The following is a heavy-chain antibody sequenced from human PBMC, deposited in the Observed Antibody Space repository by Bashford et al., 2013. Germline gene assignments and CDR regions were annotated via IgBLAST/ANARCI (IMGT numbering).Heavy chain of an antibody. CDR3: ARPQRPEQWLGDFDY. Sequence: GGPVRLSCAASGFTVSSNYMSWVRQAPGKGLEWVARTRNKARRYTISRDNANKSLYLQMSSLRPEDTAVYYCARPQRPEQWLGDFDYWGQGTLVTVSS. V-gene: IGHV3-53*01. J-gene: IGHJ4*02. CDR2: TR. CDR1: GFTVSSNY. D-gene: IGHD6-19*01.